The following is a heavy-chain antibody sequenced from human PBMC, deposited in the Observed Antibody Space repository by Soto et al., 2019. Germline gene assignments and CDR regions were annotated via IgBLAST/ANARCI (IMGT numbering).Heavy chain of an antibody. J-gene: IGHJ5*02. CDR2: ISSSSSTI. V-gene: IGHV3-48*01. CDR3: AKFYGGKSAHTYTIDP. Sequence: PGGSLRLSCAASGFTFSSYSMNWVRQAPGKGLEWVSYISSSSSTIYYADSVKGRFTISRDNSKNTLYLQMNSLRPEDTAVYYCAKFYGGKSAHTYTIDPWGQGTLVTVSS. D-gene: IGHD2-15*01. CDR1: GFTFSSYS.